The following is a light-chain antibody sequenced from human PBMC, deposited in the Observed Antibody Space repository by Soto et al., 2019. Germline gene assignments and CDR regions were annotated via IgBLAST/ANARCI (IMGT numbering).Light chain of an antibody. CDR2: GAA. V-gene: IGKV3-20*01. Sequence: EIVLTQSPGTLSLSPGERATLSCRASQSVSSSYLAWYQQKPGQAPRLLIYGAASRATGIPDRFSGSGSGTEFTLTISSLQPDDFATYSCQHYNSYSEAFGQGTKVDIK. CDR3: QHYNSYSEA. J-gene: IGKJ1*01. CDR1: QSVSSSY.